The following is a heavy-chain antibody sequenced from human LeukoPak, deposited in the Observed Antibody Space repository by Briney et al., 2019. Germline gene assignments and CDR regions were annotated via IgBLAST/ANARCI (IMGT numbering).Heavy chain of an antibody. Sequence: ASVKVSCKAPGYTFSAYDISWMRQAPGQGLEWMGGINTNTGNPTYAQDFTGRFVFSLDSSVSTAYLQIDSVEAEDTAVYFCARDLAVPGTARGYWGQGTLVTVSS. CDR2: INTNTGNP. D-gene: IGHD6-19*01. V-gene: IGHV7-4-1*01. J-gene: IGHJ4*02. CDR3: ARDLAVPGTARGY. CDR1: GYTFSAYD.